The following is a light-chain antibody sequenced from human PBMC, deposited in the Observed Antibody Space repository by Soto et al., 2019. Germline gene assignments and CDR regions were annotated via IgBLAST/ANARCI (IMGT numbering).Light chain of an antibody. CDR1: QSISSR. Sequence: DIQMTQSPSTLSASVGDRVTITCRASQSISSRLAWYQQKPGKAPKLLIYKASSLESGVPSRFSGSGSGTEFTLTISSLQPDDFATYYCQSGTFGQGTKVEIK. CDR2: KAS. V-gene: IGKV1-5*03. J-gene: IGKJ1*01. CDR3: QSGT.